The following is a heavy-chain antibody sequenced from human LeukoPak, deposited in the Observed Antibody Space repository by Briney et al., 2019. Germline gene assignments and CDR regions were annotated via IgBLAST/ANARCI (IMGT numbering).Heavy chain of an antibody. J-gene: IGHJ4*02. CDR1: GXTFSNYA. CDR3: ARDDGYNSDY. CDR2: ISYDVSNK. V-gene: IGHV3-30-3*01. D-gene: IGHD5-24*01. Sequence: PGGSLRLSCAASGXTFSNYAMHWVRQAPGKGLEWVAVISYDVSNKYYADSVKGRFTISRDNSKNTLYLQMNSLRAEDTAVFYCARDDGYNSDYWGQGTLVTVSS.